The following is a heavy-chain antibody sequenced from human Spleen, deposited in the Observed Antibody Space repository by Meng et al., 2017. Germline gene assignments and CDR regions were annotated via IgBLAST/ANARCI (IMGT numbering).Heavy chain of an antibody. V-gene: IGHV4-39*07. D-gene: IGHD3-10*01. CDR1: GGSISTSGYY. CDR3: ARASYGSGSPLGESWFDP. J-gene: IGHJ5*02. Sequence: QPQLQESGPGLVKPSEALSLTCSVSGGSISTSGYYWGWIRQPPGKGLEWIGSIGHSGITYYTPSLKSRVTVSIDTSKSQFSLRLSSGTAADTAVYYCARASYGSGSPLGESWFDPWGQGTLVTVSS. CDR2: IGHSGIT.